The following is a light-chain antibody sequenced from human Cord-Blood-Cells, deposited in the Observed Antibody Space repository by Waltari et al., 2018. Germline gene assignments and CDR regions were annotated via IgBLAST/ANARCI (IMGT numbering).Light chain of an antibody. CDR2: AAS. Sequence: DIQMTQSPPSLSAAVGDRVNITRRPSQSISSHLNWYQQKPGKAPKLLIYAASSLQSGVPSRFSGSGSGTDFTLTISSLQPEDFATYYCQQSYNTPRTFGQGTKVEIK. CDR1: QSISSH. CDR3: QQSYNTPRT. J-gene: IGKJ1*01. V-gene: IGKV1-39*01.